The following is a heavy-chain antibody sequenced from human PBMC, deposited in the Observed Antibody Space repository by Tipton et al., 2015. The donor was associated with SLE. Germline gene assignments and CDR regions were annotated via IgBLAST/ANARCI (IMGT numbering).Heavy chain of an antibody. Sequence: TLSLTCIVSGGSISNYYWSWIRQPPGKRLEWIGYIYHSESSNYNPSLQSRVTLSVDTSKNQFSLKLNSVTAADTAMYFCARHGSERSGDFEDWGQGTLITVST. CDR3: ARHGSERSGDFED. CDR1: GGSISNYY. V-gene: IGHV4-59*01. D-gene: IGHD3-10*01. J-gene: IGHJ4*02. CDR2: IYHSESS.